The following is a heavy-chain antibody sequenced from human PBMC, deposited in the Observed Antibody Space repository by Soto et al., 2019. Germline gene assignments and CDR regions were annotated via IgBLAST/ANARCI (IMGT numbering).Heavy chain of an antibody. CDR2: IYYSGST. J-gene: IGHJ6*03. D-gene: IGHD3-3*01. CDR1: GGSISSGGYY. Sequence: TLSLTCTVSGGSISSGGYYWSWIRQHPGKGLEWIGYIYYSGSTYYNPSLKSRVTISVDTSKNQFSLKLSSVTAADTAVYYCARAVAKGITIFGVAINYMDVWGKGTTVTVSS. V-gene: IGHV4-31*03. CDR3: ARAVAKGITIFGVAINYMDV.